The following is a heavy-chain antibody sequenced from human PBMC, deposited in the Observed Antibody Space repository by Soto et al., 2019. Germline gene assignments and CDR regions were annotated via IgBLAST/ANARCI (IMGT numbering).Heavy chain of an antibody. D-gene: IGHD3-9*01. Sequence: PSETLSLTCTVSGGSISGGGSYWSWIRQRPGKGLEWIGYMYYSGSFYYNPSLKGRVMISSDTSKNQFSQSSVFLQMSSLRDEDTAVYYCAKDRQPDGIWTFDLWGQGTLVTVSS. J-gene: IGHJ4*02. V-gene: IGHV4-31*03. CDR3: AKDRQPDGIWTFDL. CDR2: MYYSGSF. CDR1: GGSISGGGSY.